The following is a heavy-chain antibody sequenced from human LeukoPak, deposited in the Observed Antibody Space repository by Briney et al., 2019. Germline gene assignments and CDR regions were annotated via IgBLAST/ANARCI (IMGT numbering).Heavy chain of an antibody. CDR3: ARDSIQLWSHAFDI. CDR2: INPNSGGT. CDR1: GYTFTGYY. Sequence: ASVKVSCKASGYTFTGYYMHWVRQAPGQGLEWMGWINPNSGGTSYAQKFQGRVTMTRDTSTSTVYMELSSLRSEDTAVYYCARDSIQLWSHAFDIWGQGTMVTVSS. D-gene: IGHD5-18*01. V-gene: IGHV1-2*02. J-gene: IGHJ3*02.